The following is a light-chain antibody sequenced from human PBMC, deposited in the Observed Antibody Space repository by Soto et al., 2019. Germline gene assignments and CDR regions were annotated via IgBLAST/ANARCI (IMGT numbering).Light chain of an antibody. J-gene: IGKJ5*01. V-gene: IGKV3-20*01. CDR2: GAS. CDR1: QSVSSSY. CDR3: QQYGSSPVT. Sequence: EIVLTQSPGTLSLSPGERATLSCRASQSVSSSYLARYQQKPGQAPRLLIYGASSRATGIPDRFSGSGSGTDFTLTISRLEPEDSAVYYCQQYGSSPVTFGQGTRLEIK.